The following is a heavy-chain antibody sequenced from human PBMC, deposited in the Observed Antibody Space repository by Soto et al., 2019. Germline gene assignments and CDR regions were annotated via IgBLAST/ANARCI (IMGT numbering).Heavy chain of an antibody. J-gene: IGHJ3*02. CDR3: AKDLYDYVWGTWNAFDI. V-gene: IGHV3-30*18. CDR1: GFTFSSYG. D-gene: IGHD3-16*01. Sequence: PGGSLRLSCAVSGFTFSSYGMHWVRQAPGKGLEWVAVISYDGSNKYYADSVKGRFTISRDNSKNTLYLQMNSLRAEDTAVYYCAKDLYDYVWGTWNAFDIWGQGTMVTVSS. CDR2: ISYDGSNK.